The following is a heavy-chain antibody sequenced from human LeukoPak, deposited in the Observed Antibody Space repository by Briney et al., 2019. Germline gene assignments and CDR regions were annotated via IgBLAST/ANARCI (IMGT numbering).Heavy chain of an antibody. J-gene: IGHJ5*02. Sequence: GASVKVSCKASGYTFTSYYMHWVRQAPGQGLEWMGIINPSGGSTSYAQKFQGRVTMTRDTSTSTVYMELSSLRSEDTAVYYCARVEDILTGYYHYWFDPWGQGTLVTVSS. V-gene: IGHV1-46*01. CDR2: INPSGGST. CDR1: GYTFTSYY. D-gene: IGHD3-9*01. CDR3: ARVEDILTGYYHYWFDP.